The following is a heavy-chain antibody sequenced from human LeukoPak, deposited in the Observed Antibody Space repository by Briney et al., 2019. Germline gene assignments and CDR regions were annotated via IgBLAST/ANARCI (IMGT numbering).Heavy chain of an antibody. D-gene: IGHD4/OR15-4a*01. J-gene: IGHJ4*02. V-gene: IGHV3-23*01. CDR1: GLTFSNYA. CDR3: ASVLYGGVFDN. Sequence: GGSLRLSCVMSGLTFSNYAMNWVRQAPGKGLEWISDISTDSGSTYHIESVRGRFTISRDNSRSTLYLQMNSLRADDTGVYYCASVLYGGVFDNWGQGTLVTVSS. CDR2: ISTDSGST.